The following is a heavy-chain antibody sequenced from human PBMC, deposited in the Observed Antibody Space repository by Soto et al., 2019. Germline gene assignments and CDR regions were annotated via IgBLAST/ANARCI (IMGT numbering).Heavy chain of an antibody. CDR2: IYPGDSDT. V-gene: IGHV5-51*01. CDR1: GYSFTSYW. J-gene: IGHJ6*02. CDR3: ATDRLAVAGSDYYYYGMDV. D-gene: IGHD6-19*01. Sequence: GESLKISCKGSGYSFTSYWIGWVRQMPGKGLEWMGIIYPGDSDTRYSPSFQGQVTISADKSISTAYLQWSSLRSEDTAVYYCATDRLAVAGSDYYYYGMDVWGQGTTVTVSS.